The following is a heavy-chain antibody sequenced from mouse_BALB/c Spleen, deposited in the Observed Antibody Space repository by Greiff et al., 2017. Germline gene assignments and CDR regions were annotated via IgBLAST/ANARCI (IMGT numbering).Heavy chain of an antibody. J-gene: IGHJ4*01. Sequence: QVQLQQSGAELVKPGASVKLSCKGSGYTFTSYYMYWVKQRPGQGLEWIGEINPSNGGTNFNEKFKSKATLTVDKSSSTAYMQLSSLTSEDSAVYYCTRGGTSYAMDYWGQGTSVTVSS. CDR2: INPSNGGT. CDR3: TRGGTSYAMDY. D-gene: IGHD3-3*01. V-gene: IGHV1S16*01. CDR1: GYTFTSYY.